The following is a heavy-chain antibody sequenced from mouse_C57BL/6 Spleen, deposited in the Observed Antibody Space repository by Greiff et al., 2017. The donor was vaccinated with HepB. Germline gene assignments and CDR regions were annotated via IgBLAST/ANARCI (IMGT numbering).Heavy chain of an antibody. Sequence: EVQRVESGGGLVKPGGSLKLSCAASGFTFSSYAMSWVRQTPEKRLEWVATISDGGSYTYYPDNVKGRFTISRDNAKNNLYLQMSHLKSEDTAMYYCARGDGYWGQGTLVTVSA. CDR3: ARGDGY. CDR1: GFTFSSYA. CDR2: ISDGGSYT. V-gene: IGHV5-4*01. J-gene: IGHJ3*02.